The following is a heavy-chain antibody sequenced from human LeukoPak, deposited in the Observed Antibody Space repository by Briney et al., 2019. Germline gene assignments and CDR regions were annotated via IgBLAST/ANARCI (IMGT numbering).Heavy chain of an antibody. J-gene: IGHJ3*02. V-gene: IGHV1-8*01. Sequence: GASVKVSCKASGYTFTIYDINWVRQATGQGLEWMGWMNPNSGNTGYAQKFQGRVTMTRNTSISTAYMELSSLRSEDTAVYYCARGSYYDSKLRAAFDIWGQGTMVTVSS. CDR3: ARGSYYDSKLRAAFDI. D-gene: IGHD3-22*01. CDR1: GYTFTIYD. CDR2: MNPNSGNT.